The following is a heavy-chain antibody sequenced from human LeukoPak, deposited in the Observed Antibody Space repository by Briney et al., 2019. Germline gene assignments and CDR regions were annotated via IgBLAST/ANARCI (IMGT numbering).Heavy chain of an antibody. CDR2: INHSGST. Sequence: SETLSLTCAVYGGSFSGYYWSWIRQPPGKGLEWIGEINHSGSTNYNPSLKSRVTISVDTSKNQFSLKLSSVTAADTAVYYCARDSSGWYRWFDPWGQGTLVTVSS. CDR3: ARDSSGWYRWFDP. CDR1: GGSFSGYY. J-gene: IGHJ5*02. V-gene: IGHV4-34*01. D-gene: IGHD6-19*01.